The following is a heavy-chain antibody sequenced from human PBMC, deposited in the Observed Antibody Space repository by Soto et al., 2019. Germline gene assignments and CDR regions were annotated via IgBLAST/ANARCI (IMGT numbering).Heavy chain of an antibody. V-gene: IGHV1-18*01. J-gene: IGHJ4*02. Sequence: QVQLVQSGAEVKKPGASVKVSCKASGYTFTSYGISWVRQAPGQGLEWMGWISAYNGNTNYAQKPQXXXAXXTATSTSTAYMELRSLRSDDTAVYYCARAMVPPDSWGQGALVTVSS. CDR3: ARAMVPPDS. CDR1: GYTFTSYG. CDR2: ISAYNGNT. D-gene: IGHD3-10*01.